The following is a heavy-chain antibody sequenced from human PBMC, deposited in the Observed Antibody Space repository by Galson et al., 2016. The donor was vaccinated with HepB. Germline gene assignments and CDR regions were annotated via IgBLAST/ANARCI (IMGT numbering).Heavy chain of an antibody. CDR1: RFIFSGYW. CDR3: TRGGGCNGPTCYYPDW. J-gene: IGHJ4*02. CDR2: IKVDGSDK. V-gene: IGHV3-7*03. D-gene: IGHD2-2*01. Sequence: SLRLFCAASRFIFSGYWMSWVRQAPGKGLEWVANIKVDGSDKYYVDSVKGRFTISRDISKNTLYLQKNSLRANDTALYYCTRGGGCNGPTCYYPDWWGQGTLVTVSS.